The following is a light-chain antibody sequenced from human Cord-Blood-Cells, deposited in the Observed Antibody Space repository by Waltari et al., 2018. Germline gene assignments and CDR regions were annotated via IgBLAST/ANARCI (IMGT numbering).Light chain of an antibody. V-gene: IGLV2-14*03. J-gene: IGLJ3*02. CDR1: SSDVGGYNY. Sequence: QSALTQPASVSGSPGQSITISCTGTSSDVGGYNYVSWYQQHPGKAPQLMIYDVSNRPSGVANRLSGSKSGNTASLTISGLQAEDEADYYCSSYTSSSTLYWVCGGGTKLTVL. CDR3: SSYTSSSTLYWV. CDR2: DVS.